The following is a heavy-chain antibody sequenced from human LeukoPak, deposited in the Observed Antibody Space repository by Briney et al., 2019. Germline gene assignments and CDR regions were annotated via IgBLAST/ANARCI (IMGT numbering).Heavy chain of an antibody. D-gene: IGHD6-19*01. Sequence: PSETLSLTCTVSGDSISTSNSYWGWIRQPPGKGLEWIGSIYHSGNTYYNASLKSRVTISVDTSKNQFSLKLTSVTAADTAVYYCARHEMFGRQQWPIGRRYAFDIWGQGTMVTVSS. CDR2: IYHSGNT. CDR3: ARHEMFGRQQWPIGRRYAFDI. J-gene: IGHJ3*02. V-gene: IGHV4-39*01. CDR1: GDSISTSNSY.